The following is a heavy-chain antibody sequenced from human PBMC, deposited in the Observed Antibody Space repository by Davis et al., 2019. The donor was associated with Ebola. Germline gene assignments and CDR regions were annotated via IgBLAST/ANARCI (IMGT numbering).Heavy chain of an antibody. Sequence: GESLKISCEASGFTFTDYYMTWIRQAPGKGLEWVSYMSGDHLYTNYADSVRGRFTISRDDAKNSLYLQMNSLRAEDTAVYYSAAGIYGMDVWGKGTTVTVSS. D-gene: IGHD2-2*01. CDR2: MSGDHLYT. CDR3: AAGIYGMDV. V-gene: IGHV3-11*06. J-gene: IGHJ6*04. CDR1: GFTFTDYY.